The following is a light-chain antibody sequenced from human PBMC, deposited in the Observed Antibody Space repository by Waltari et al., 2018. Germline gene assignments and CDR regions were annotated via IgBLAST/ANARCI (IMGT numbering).Light chain of an antibody. CDR2: EVS. V-gene: IGLV2-14*01. Sequence: QSALTQPATVSGSPGQSITISCTGTSSDVGGYHYVSWYQQHPGKVPKLMIYEVSNRPSGVSNRFSGSKSGNTASLTISGLHAEDEADYYCSSYTSTNTVIFGGGTKLTVL. CDR1: SSDVGGYHY. J-gene: IGLJ2*01. CDR3: SSYTSTNTVI.